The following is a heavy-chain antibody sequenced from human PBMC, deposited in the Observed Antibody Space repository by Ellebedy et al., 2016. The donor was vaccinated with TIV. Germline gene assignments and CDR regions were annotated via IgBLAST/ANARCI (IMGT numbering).Heavy chain of an antibody. CDR3: TRGGTSYSDY. V-gene: IGHV4-59*12. D-gene: IGHD1-1*01. J-gene: IGHJ4*02. CDR1: GGSISSYY. CDR2: IYYSGST. Sequence: GSLRLSCTVSGGSISSYYWSWIRQPPGKGLEWIGYIYYSGSTYYNPSLKSRITISVDTSKNQFSLKLSSVTAADTAMYYCTRGGTSYSDYWGQGTLVTVSS.